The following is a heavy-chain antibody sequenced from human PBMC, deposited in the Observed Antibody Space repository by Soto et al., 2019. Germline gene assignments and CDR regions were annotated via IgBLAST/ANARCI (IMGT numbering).Heavy chain of an antibody. J-gene: IGHJ4*02. CDR2: VYYSGST. Sequence: PSETLSLTCTVSGVSISGYYCSRIRQPPGKGLEWIGYVYYSGSTSYNPSLKSRVAISVDTSKNQFSLKLNSMTAADTAVYYCVREGDNRYFDFWGQGALVTVSS. V-gene: IGHV4-59*01. CDR1: GVSISGYY. D-gene: IGHD3-9*01. CDR3: VREGDNRYFDF.